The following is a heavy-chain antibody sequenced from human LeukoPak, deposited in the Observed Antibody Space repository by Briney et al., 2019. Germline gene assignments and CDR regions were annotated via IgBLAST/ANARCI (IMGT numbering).Heavy chain of an antibody. CDR1: GYTFTSYG. J-gene: IGHJ4*02. D-gene: IGHD6-13*01. CDR3: ARGGRASIAAAGPRDY. CDR2: ISVYNGNT. Sequence: GASVKVSCKASGYTFTSYGISWVRQAPGQGLEWMGWISVYNGNTNYAQKRQGRVTMTTDTSTSTAYMELRSLRSDDTAVYYCARGGRASIAAAGPRDYWGQGTLVTASS. V-gene: IGHV1-18*04.